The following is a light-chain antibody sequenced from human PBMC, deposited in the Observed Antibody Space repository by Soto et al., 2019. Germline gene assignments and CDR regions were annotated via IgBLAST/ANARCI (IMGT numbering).Light chain of an antibody. CDR3: RQYGRSLEFA. J-gene: IGKJ4*01. CDR1: QTVSSNF. V-gene: IGKV3-20*01. Sequence: IVLTQSPGTPSLSPGERATLSCRASQTVSSNFLAWYQEKPGQGPRLLIYGASTRATGIPDRFSGSGSGTDFTLTISRLDPEDFAVYYCRQYGRSLEFAVGGGTKVDIK. CDR2: GAS.